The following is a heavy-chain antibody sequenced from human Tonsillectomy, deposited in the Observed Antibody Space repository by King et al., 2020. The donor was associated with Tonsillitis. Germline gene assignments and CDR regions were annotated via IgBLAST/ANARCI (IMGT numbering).Heavy chain of an antibody. Sequence: VQLVESGAEVKKPGASVKVSCKASGYSFSSHGISWVRQAPGQGLEWMGWISAYNGNTNYAQKLRGRVTMTKDTSTNTAYMELRSLRSDDTAVYYCARDLEDSDHAGSDYWGQGTLVTVSS. CDR3: ARDLEDSDHAGSDY. CDR2: ISAYNGNT. CDR1: GYSFSSHG. V-gene: IGHV1-18*01. D-gene: IGHD3-3*01. J-gene: IGHJ4*02.